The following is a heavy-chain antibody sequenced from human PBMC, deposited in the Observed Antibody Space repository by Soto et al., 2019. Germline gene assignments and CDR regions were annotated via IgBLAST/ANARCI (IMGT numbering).Heavy chain of an antibody. CDR2: IYYSGST. CDR3: AREATGRRYYYGMDV. V-gene: IGHV4-30-4*01. Sequence: SETLSITRTVSGGCISSGEYYWSWIRKPPGKGLEWIGYIYYSGSTHYNPSLKSRVTISVDTSKNQFSLKLSSVTAADTAVYYCAREATGRRYYYGMDVWGQGTTVTVS. J-gene: IGHJ6*02. CDR1: GGCISSGEYY. D-gene: IGHD3-10*01.